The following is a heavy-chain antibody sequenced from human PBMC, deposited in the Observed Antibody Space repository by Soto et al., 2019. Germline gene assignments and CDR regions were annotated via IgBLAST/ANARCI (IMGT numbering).Heavy chain of an antibody. D-gene: IGHD3-10*01. V-gene: IGHV4-34*01. J-gene: IGHJ5*02. CDR3: ASSYYGSGSHNWFDP. Sequence: QVQLQQWGAGLLKPSETLSLTCAVYGGSFSGYYWSWIRQPPGKGLEWIGEINHSGSTNYNPSLKSRVTISVDTSKNQFSLKLSSVTAADTAVYYCASSYYGSGSHNWFDPWGQGTLVTVSS. CDR1: GGSFSGYY. CDR2: INHSGST.